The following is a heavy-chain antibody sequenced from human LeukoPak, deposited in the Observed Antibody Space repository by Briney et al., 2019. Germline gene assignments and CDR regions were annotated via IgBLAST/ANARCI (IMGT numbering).Heavy chain of an antibody. CDR2: ISSSGST. Sequence: SETLSLTCNVSGGSITSHPWSWIRQPPGKGLEWIGYISSSGSTNFHPSFKSRVTISADRSKNQISLRMRSVTAADTAVYYCARHRYDSFDYWGQGTLVTVSS. CDR1: GGSITSHP. D-gene: IGHD3-16*02. V-gene: IGHV4-59*08. CDR3: ARHRYDSFDY. J-gene: IGHJ4*02.